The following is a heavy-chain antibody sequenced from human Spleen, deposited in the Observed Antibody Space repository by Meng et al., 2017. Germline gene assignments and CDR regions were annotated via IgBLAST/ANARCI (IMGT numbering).Heavy chain of an antibody. J-gene: IGHJ6*02. CDR1: GYNFNTYW. V-gene: IGHV5-51*01. Sequence: KVSCKGSGYNFNTYWIGWVRQMPGKGLEWMGIIYPGDSDTRYSPSFQGQVTISADKSISTAYLQWSSLKASDTAMYYCARHQGAMDVWGQGTTVTVSS. CDR3: ARHQGAMDV. CDR2: IYPGDSDT.